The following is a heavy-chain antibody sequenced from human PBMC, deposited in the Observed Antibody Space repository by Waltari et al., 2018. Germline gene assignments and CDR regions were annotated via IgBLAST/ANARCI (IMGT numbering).Heavy chain of an antibody. Sequence: QITLKESGPTLVKPTQNLTLTCTFSGFSLSTSGVGVGWIRQPPGKALEWLAHIYWNDDKRYSPSLTGRLTITNDTSKNQVVLTMTNMDPVDTATYYCAHRRPQLRFLEWLLFYYWGQGTLVTVSS. V-gene: IGHV2-5*01. D-gene: IGHD3-3*01. CDR3: AHRRPQLRFLEWLLFYY. J-gene: IGHJ4*02. CDR1: GFSLSTSGVG. CDR2: IYWNDDK.